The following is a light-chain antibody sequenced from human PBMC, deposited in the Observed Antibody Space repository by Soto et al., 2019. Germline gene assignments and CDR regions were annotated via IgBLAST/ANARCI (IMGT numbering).Light chain of an antibody. J-gene: IGLJ2*01. CDR2: SDN. Sequence: QSVLTQPPSASGTPGQRVTISCSGSRSNIGSNYVYWFQQFPGTAPKVLIYSDNQRPSGVPDRFSGSKSGTSASLAISGLRSEDEADYYCATWDDSLSGRVFGGGTQLTVL. CDR3: ATWDDSLSGRV. CDR1: RSNIGSNY. V-gene: IGLV1-47*02.